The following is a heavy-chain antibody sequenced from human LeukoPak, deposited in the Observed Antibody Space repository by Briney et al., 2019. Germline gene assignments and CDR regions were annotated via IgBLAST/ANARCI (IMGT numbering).Heavy chain of an antibody. V-gene: IGHV4-61*01. D-gene: IGHD3-9*01. Sequence: SETLSLTCTVSGGSVSSGSYYWSWIRQPPGKGLEWIGYIYYSGSTNYNPSLKGRVTISVDTSKNQFSLKLSSVTAADTAVYYCARSSRRYFDWFLAYYGMDVWGQGTTVTVSS. CDR3: ARSSRRYFDWFLAYYGMDV. CDR2: IYYSGST. CDR1: GGSVSSGSYY. J-gene: IGHJ6*02.